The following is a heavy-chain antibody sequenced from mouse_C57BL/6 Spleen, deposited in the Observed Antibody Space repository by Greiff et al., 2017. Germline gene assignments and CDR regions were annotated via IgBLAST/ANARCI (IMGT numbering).Heavy chain of an antibody. Sequence: QVQLQQPGAELVRPGTSVKLSCKASGYTFTSYWMHWVKQRPGQGLEWIGVIDPSDSYTNYNQKFKGKATLTVDTSSSTAYMQLSSLTSEDSEVYYCTKDYCNYSDVWGTGTTVTVSS. D-gene: IGHD2-1*01. CDR2: IDPSDSYT. CDR3: TKDYCNYSDV. CDR1: GYTFTSYW. V-gene: IGHV1-59*01. J-gene: IGHJ1*03.